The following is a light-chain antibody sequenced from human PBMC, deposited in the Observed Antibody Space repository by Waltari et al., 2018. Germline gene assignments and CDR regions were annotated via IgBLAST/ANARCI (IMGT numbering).Light chain of an antibody. V-gene: IGLV1-44*01. CDR1: SSNVGSNT. CDR3: AAWDGSLYGYV. Sequence: QSVVTQPPSASGTPGQSVTISCSGSSSNVGSNTVSWYQVLPGSAPKLLTHSTSHRPSGITARFSGSKSGTSASLASSGLQFDDEADYYCAAWDGSLYGYVLGTGTKVTVL. J-gene: IGLJ1*01. CDR2: STS.